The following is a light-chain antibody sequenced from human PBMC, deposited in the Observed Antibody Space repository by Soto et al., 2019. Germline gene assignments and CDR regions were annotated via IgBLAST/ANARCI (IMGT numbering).Light chain of an antibody. CDR1: GNDIGSYDY. Sequence: QSALTQPASVSGSPGQSITISCTGSGNDIGSYDYVSWFQQYPGKAPNLIIYEVSNRPSGVSDRFSGSKSVDTASLTISGLQADDEADYFCSSYSFSDTPVIFGGGTKVTVL. V-gene: IGLV2-14*01. CDR2: EVS. J-gene: IGLJ2*01. CDR3: SSYSFSDTPVI.